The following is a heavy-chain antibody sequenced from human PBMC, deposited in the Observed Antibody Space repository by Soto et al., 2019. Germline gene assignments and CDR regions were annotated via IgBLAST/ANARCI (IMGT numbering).Heavy chain of an antibody. CDR1: GGTFSSYA. CDR3: ARAVPRVVAATPHFDY. V-gene: IGHV1-69*06. CDR2: IIPIFGTA. D-gene: IGHD2-15*01. Sequence: QVQLVQSGAEVKKPGSSVKVSCKASGGTFSSYAISRVRQAPGQGLEWMGGIIPIFGTANYAQKFQGRVTITADKSTRTAYLELSSRRTEDTAVYYCARAVPRVVAATPHFDYWGQGTLVTVSS. J-gene: IGHJ4*02.